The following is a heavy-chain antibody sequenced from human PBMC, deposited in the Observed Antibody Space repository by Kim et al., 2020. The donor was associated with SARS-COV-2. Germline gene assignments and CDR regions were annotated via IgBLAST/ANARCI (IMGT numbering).Heavy chain of an antibody. Sequence: SETLSLTCTVSGGPISSSSYYWGWIRQPPGKGLEWIGSIYYSGSTYYNPSLKSRVTISVDTSKNQFSLKLSFVTAADTAVYYCARWAPLEGVVLMVYAFDYWGQGTLVTVSS. V-gene: IGHV4-39*01. CDR3: ARWAPLEGVVLMVYAFDY. CDR1: GGPISSSSYY. J-gene: IGHJ4*02. CDR2: IYYSGST. D-gene: IGHD2-8*01.